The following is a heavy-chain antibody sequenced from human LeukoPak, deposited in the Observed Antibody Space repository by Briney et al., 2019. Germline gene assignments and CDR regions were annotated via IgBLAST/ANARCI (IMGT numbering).Heavy chain of an antibody. Sequence: SETLSLTCTVSGGSISSGGYYWSWIRQHPGKGLEGIGYIYYSGSIYYNPSLKSRVTISVDTSKNQFSLKLSSVTAADTAVYYCARAERGHIVVAYAFDIWGQGTMVTVSS. V-gene: IGHV4-31*03. CDR1: GGSISSGGYY. J-gene: IGHJ3*02. D-gene: IGHD2-21*01. CDR3: ARAERGHIVVAYAFDI. CDR2: IYYSGSI.